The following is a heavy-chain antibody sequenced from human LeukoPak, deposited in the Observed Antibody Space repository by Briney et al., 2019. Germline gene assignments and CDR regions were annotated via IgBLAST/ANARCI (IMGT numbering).Heavy chain of an antibody. V-gene: IGHV4-59*08. CDR1: GGSISSYY. CDR2: IYYSGST. J-gene: IGHJ5*02. CDR3: ASGGYYYDSSGYKFDP. Sequence: PSETLSLTCTVSGGSISSYYWSWIRQPPGKGLEWIGYIYYSGSTNYNPSLKSRVTISVDTSKNQFCLKLSSVTDADTAVYYCASGGYYYDSSGYKFDPWGQGTLVNVSS. D-gene: IGHD3-22*01.